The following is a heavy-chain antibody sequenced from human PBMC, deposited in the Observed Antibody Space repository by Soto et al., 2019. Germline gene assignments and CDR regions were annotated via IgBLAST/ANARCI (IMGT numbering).Heavy chain of an antibody. V-gene: IGHV3-23*01. J-gene: IGHJ6*02. D-gene: IGHD3-22*01. Sequence: GGSLRLSCAASGFTFSSYAMSWVRQAPGKGLEWVSAISGSGGSTYYADSVKGRFTISRDNSKNTLYLQMNSLRAEDTAVYYCAKDPVPSHYYDSSLRYGMDVWGQGTTVTVSS. CDR1: GFTFSSYA. CDR3: AKDPVPSHYYDSSLRYGMDV. CDR2: ISGSGGST.